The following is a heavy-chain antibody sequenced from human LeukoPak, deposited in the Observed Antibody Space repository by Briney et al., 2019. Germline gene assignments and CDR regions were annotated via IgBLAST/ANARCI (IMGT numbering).Heavy chain of an antibody. J-gene: IGHJ6*03. CDR3: TRLRQDCSRNSCYYYFYYYYMDV. CDR2: VRRTSDGGAT. V-gene: IGHV3-49*03. D-gene: IGHD2-2*01. Sequence: PGRSLRLSCTASGFTFGDYAMSWFRQAPGKGLECVGFVRRTSDGGATDSAASVKGRFTISRDDPKSIVYLLMNSLKTEHTGVYYCTRLRQDCSRNSCYYYFYYYYMDVWGKGTTVTVSS. CDR1: GFTFGDYA.